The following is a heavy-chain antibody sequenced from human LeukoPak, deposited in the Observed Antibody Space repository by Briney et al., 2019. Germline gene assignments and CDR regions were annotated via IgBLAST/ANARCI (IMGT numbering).Heavy chain of an antibody. CDR3: ARDRRRPSISSSWYSGDDAFDI. Sequence: SETLSLTCTVSGGSISSYYWSWIRQPAGKGLEWIGRIYTSGSTNYNPSLKSRVTMSVDTSKNQFSLKLSSVTAADTAVYYCARDRRRPSISSSWYSGDDAFDIWGQGTMVTVSS. CDR1: GGSISSYY. D-gene: IGHD6-13*01. J-gene: IGHJ3*02. CDR2: IYTSGST. V-gene: IGHV4-4*07.